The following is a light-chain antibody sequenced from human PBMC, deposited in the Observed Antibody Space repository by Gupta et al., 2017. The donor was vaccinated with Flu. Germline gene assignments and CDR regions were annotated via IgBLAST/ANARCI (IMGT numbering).Light chain of an antibody. V-gene: IGKV1-39*01. CDR3: QQNYITPWT. J-gene: IGKJ1*01. CDR1: QSISSY. CDR2: AAS. Sequence: GDRVIITCRASQSISSYLNWYQQKPGKAPKLLIYAASSLLSGVPSRFSGSGSGTDFTLTISSLQPEDFATYYCQQNYITPWTFGQGTKVEIK.